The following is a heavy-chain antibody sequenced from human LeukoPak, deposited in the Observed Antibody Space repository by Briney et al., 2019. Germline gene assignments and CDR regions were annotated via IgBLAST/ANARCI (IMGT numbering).Heavy chain of an antibody. D-gene: IGHD3-3*01. V-gene: IGHV1-2*02. J-gene: IGHJ6*02. Sequence: ASVKVSCKASGYTFTGYYMHWVRQAPGQGLEWMGWINPNSGGTNYAQKFQGRVTMTRDTSISTAYMELSRLRSDDTAVYYCAGDYYDFWSGTDHYYYGMDVWGQGTTVTVSS. CDR2: INPNSGGT. CDR1: GYTFTGYY. CDR3: AGDYYDFWSGTDHYYYGMDV.